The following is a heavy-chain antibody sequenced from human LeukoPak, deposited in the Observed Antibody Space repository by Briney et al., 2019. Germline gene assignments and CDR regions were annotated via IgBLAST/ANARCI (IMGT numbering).Heavy chain of an antibody. Sequence: GGSLRLSCAASGFTFSNTWMNWVRQAPGKGLEWVGRIQSKTDGGTTEYAAPVKGRFTISRDDSKTTLYLQMNSLKTEDTAVYYGAPFPVRGVIITWGRETRVTVSS. V-gene: IGHV3-15*01. CDR3: APFPVRGVIIT. D-gene: IGHD3-10*01. J-gene: IGHJ5*02. CDR2: IQSKTDGGTT. CDR1: GFTFSNTW.